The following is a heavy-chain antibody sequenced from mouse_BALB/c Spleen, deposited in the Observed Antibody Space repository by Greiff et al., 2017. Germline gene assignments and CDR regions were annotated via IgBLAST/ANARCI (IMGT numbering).Heavy chain of an antibody. J-gene: IGHJ3*01. CDR3: ARGGGYDGWFAY. D-gene: IGHD2-2*01. CDR1: GYTFTSYY. V-gene: IGHV1-53*01. CDR2: INPSNGGT. Sequence: QVQLQQSGAELVKPGASVKLSCKASGYTFTSYYMYWVKQRPGQGLEWIGEINPSNGGTNFNEKFKGKATLTVDKSSSTAYMQLNSLTSEDSAVYYCARGGGYDGWFAYWGQGTLVTVSA.